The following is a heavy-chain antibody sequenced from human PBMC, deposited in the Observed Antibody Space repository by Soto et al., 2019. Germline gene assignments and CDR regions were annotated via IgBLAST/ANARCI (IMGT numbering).Heavy chain of an antibody. J-gene: IGHJ6*03. CDR1: GFTFSDYY. Sequence: PGGSLRLSCAASGFTFSDYYMSRIRQAPGKGLEWVSYISISGSTIYYADSVKGRFTISRDNAKNSLYLQMNSLRAEDTAVYYCARSNSGYESSGWSPTPPYYYYYYMDVWGKGTTVTVSS. CDR3: ARSNSGYESSGWSPTPPYYYYYYMDV. V-gene: IGHV3-11*01. D-gene: IGHD5-12*01. CDR2: ISISGSTI.